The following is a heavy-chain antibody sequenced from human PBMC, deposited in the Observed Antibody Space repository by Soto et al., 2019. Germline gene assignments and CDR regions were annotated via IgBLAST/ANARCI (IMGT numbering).Heavy chain of an antibody. CDR1: GFTFSSYA. CDR3: TPRAGYFGHAFDI. Sequence: EVQLLESGGGLVQPGGSLRLSCAASGFTFSSYAMSWVRQAPGKGLEWVSAISGSGGSTYYADSVKGRFTISRDNSKNTLYLQMNSLRAEDTAVYYCTPRAGYFGHAFDIWGQGTMVTVSS. V-gene: IGHV3-23*01. D-gene: IGHD2-15*01. J-gene: IGHJ3*02. CDR2: ISGSGGST.